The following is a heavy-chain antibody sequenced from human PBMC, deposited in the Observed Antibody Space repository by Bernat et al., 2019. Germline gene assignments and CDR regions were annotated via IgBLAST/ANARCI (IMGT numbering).Heavy chain of an antibody. CDR2: IKNDGSQK. Sequence: EVQLVESGGGLVQPGGSLRLSCAASGFTFINYWMGWVRQAPGKGLEWVANIKNDGSQKNYVESVEGGFTISRDNAKSSLYLQRNSLRVEDTAVYYCARDLADAGRFDPWGQGILVTVSS. J-gene: IGHJ5*02. CDR1: GFTFINYW. V-gene: IGHV3-7*03. D-gene: IGHD6-13*01. CDR3: ARDLADAGRFDP.